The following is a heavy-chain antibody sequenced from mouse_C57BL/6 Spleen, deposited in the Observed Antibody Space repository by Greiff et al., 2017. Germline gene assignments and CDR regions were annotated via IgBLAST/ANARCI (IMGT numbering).Heavy chain of an antibody. J-gene: IGHJ2*01. V-gene: IGHV1-15*01. Sequence: VQLQESGAELVRPGASVTLSCKASGYTFTDYEMHWVKQTPVHGLEWIGAIDPETGGTAYNQKFKGKAILTADKSSSTAYMERRSLTSEDSAVYYWTRWDYVNFDYGGQGTTLTVSS. CDR3: TRWDYVNFDY. CDR2: IDPETGGT. D-gene: IGHD1-1*01. CDR1: GYTFTDYE.